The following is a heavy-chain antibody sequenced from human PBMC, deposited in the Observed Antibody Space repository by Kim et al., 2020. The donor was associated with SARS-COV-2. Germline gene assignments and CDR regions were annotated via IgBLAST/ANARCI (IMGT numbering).Heavy chain of an antibody. CDR2: RST. Sequence: RSTNYPDSLKAGFTISRDNAKNSLYLQRNSLRAEDTAVYYCARGDSFDYWGQGTLVTVSS. V-gene: IGHV3-11*05. J-gene: IGHJ4*02. CDR3: ARGDSFDY.